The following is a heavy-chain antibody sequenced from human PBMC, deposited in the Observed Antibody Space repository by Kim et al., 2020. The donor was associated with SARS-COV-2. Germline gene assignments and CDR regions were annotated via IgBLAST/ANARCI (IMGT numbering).Heavy chain of an antibody. Sequence: SETLSLTCTVSGGSISSYYWSWIRQPPGKGLEWIGYIYYSGSTNYNPSLKSRVTISVDTSKNQFSLKLSSVTAADTAVYYCARDRIDYDILTGSRSYGL. V-gene: IGHV4-59*01. D-gene: IGHD3-9*01. CDR1: GGSISSYY. CDR2: IYYSGST. CDR3: ARDRIDYDILTGSRSYGL. J-gene: IGHJ6*01.